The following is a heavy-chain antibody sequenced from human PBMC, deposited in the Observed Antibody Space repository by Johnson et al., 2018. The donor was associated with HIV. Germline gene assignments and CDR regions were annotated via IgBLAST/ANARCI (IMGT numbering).Heavy chain of an antibody. D-gene: IGHD4-17*01. V-gene: IGHV3-30-3*01. CDR1: GFTFGSYA. Sequence: QMQLVESGGGVVQPGRSLRLPCAASGFTFGSYAMHWVRQAPGKGLEWVAVISYDGNNKYYADSVKGRFTISRDNSKNTLYLQINSLRAEDTAIYYCARVTSPVTTARYGAFDIWGQGTMVTVSS. J-gene: IGHJ3*02. CDR2: ISYDGNNK. CDR3: ARVTSPVTTARYGAFDI.